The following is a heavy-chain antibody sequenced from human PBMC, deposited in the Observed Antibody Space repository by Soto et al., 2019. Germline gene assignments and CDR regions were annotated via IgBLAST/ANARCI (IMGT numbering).Heavy chain of an antibody. Sequence: SVKVSCKASGGSFSNFGTSWVRQAPGQGLEWMGGIVPVFGRPNYAQRFRGRLTITADESTSTGYMELISLRSDDTAVYYCAREGSGYNFWGQGTQVTVSS. CDR3: AREGSGYNF. J-gene: IGHJ4*02. CDR1: GGSFSNFG. CDR2: IVPVFGRP. V-gene: IGHV1-69*13. D-gene: IGHD5-12*01.